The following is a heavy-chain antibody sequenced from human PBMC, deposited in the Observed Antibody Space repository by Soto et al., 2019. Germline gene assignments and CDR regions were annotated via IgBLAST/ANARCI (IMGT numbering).Heavy chain of an antibody. Sequence: QVQLVQSGAEVKKPGASVKVSCKASGYTFTGYYMHWVRQAPGQGLEWMGWINPNSGGTNYAQKFQGKVHMDREPAISTAYMELSRLRSDDTAVYYCARAGYSSGWDYFDYWGQGTLVTVSS. CDR3: ARAGYSSGWDYFDY. V-gene: IGHV1-2*02. J-gene: IGHJ4*02. CDR2: INPNSGGT. D-gene: IGHD6-19*01. CDR1: GYTFTGYY.